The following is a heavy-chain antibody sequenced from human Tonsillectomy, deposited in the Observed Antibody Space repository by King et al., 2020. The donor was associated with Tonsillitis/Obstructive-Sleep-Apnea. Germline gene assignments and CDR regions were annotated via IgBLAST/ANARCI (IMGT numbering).Heavy chain of an antibody. D-gene: IGHD2-2*01. CDR3: AGDDIVVVPAAIAVGHDY. V-gene: IGHV1-18*01. CDR1: GYTFTSYG. CDR2: SSAYNGNT. Sequence: VQLVQSGAEVKKPGASVKVSCKASGYTFTSYGISWVRQAPGQGLEWMGWSSAYNGNTNYAQKLQGRVTMTTDTSTSTAYMELRSLRSDDTAAYYCAGDDIVVVPAAIAVGHDYWGQGTLVTVSS. J-gene: IGHJ4*02.